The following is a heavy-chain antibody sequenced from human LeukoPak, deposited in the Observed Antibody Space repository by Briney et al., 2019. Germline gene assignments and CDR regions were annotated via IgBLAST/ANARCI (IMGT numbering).Heavy chain of an antibody. CDR3: AREGTLIDYGGSFDY. Sequence: GSLRLSCAASGFTFSSYSMNWVRQAPGKGLEWVSSISSSSSYIYYADSVKGRFTISRDNAKNSLYLQMNSLRAEDTAVYYCAREGTLIDYGGSFDYWGQGTLVTVSS. CDR1: GFTFSSYS. J-gene: IGHJ4*02. CDR2: ISSSSSYI. V-gene: IGHV3-21*01. D-gene: IGHD4-23*01.